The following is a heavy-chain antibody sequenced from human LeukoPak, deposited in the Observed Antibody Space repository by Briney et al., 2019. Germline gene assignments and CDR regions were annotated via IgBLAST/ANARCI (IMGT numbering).Heavy chain of an antibody. CDR2: IYSGGST. D-gene: IGHD3-10*01. CDR3: ARDKPFGGLGSHFDY. V-gene: IGHV3-66*01. CDR1: GFTVSSNY. J-gene: IGHJ4*02. Sequence: PGGSLRLSCAASGFTVSSNYVSWVRQAPGKGLEWVSVIYSGGSTYYADSVKGRFTISRDNSKNTLYLQMNSLRAEDTAVYYCARDKPFGGLGSHFDYWGQGILITVSS.